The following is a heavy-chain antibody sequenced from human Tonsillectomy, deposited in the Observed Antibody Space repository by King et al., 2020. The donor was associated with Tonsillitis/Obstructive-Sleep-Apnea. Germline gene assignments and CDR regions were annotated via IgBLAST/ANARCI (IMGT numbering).Heavy chain of an antibody. CDR2: IFSNDEK. V-gene: IGHV2-26*01. CDR1: GFSLSNARMG. Sequence: TLKESGPVLVKPTETLTLTCTVSGFSLSNARMGVSWIRQPPGKALEWLAHIFSNDEKFYRTSLKSRLTISKDTSKSQVVLTMTNMDPVDTATYYFARGTAMVYYYYYYMDVWGKGTTVTVSS. D-gene: IGHD5-18*01. CDR3: ARGTAMVYYYYYYMDV. J-gene: IGHJ6*03.